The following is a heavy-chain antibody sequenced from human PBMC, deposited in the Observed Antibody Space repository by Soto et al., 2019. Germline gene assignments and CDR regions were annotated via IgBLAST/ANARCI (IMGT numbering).Heavy chain of an antibody. CDR3: SKISSSTPDY. CDR2: ISYDGSNK. Sequence: QVQLVESGGGVVQPGRSLRLSCAASGFTFSSYGMHWVRQAPGKGLEWVAVISYDGSNKYYADSVKGRFTISRDNSKNALYLQMNSLRAEHTAVYYCSKISSSTPDYWGQGTLVTVSS. J-gene: IGHJ4*02. CDR1: GFTFSSYG. D-gene: IGHD6-6*01. V-gene: IGHV3-30*18.